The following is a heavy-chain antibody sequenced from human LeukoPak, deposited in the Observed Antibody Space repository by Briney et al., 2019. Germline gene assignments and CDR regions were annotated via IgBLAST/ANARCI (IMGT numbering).Heavy chain of an antibody. CDR2: IKQDGSEK. CDR1: GFTFSSYW. Sequence: GGSPRLSCAAPGFTFSSYWMSWVRQAPGKGLEWVANIKQDGSEKYYVDSVKGRFTISRDNAKNSLYLQMNSLRAEDTAVYYCASGVIAVGAFDIWGQGTMVTVSS. D-gene: IGHD6-19*01. J-gene: IGHJ3*02. CDR3: ASGVIAVGAFDI. V-gene: IGHV3-7*01.